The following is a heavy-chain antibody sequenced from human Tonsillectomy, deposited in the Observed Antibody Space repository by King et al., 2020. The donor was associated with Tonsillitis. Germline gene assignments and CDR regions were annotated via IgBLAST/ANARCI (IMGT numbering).Heavy chain of an antibody. Sequence: QVQLQESGPGLVKPSETLSLSCTVSGGSISSGSYFWSWIRQPPGKGLEWIGYIYHSGSTNYNPALKSRVTMSVDTSKNQISLKLRSVTAADTALYYCARDQGRGWAAAGIGDAFDIWGQGTVVTVSS. D-gene: IGHD6-13*01. CDR3: ARDQGRGWAAAGIGDAFDI. CDR1: GGSISSGSYF. J-gene: IGHJ3*02. V-gene: IGHV4-61*01. CDR2: IYHSGST.